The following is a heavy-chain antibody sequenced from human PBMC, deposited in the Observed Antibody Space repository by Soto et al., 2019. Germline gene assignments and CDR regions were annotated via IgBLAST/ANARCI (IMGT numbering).Heavy chain of an antibody. V-gene: IGHV3-7*01. J-gene: IGHJ4*02. CDR2: IKQDGSEK. CDR3: ATSLVLWGTTGRGY. D-gene: IGHD1-7*01. CDR1: GFTFSSYW. Sequence: EVQLVESGGGLVQPGGSLRLSCAASGFTFSSYWMSWVRQAPGKGLEWVANIKQDGSEKYYVDSVKGRFTISRDNAKNSLYLQMNILRAEDTAVYYCATSLVLWGTTGRGYWGQGTLVTVSS.